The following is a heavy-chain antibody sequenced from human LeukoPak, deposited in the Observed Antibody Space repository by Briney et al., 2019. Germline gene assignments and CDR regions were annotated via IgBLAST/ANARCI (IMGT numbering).Heavy chain of an antibody. CDR2: IYSSGRT. Sequence: SETLSLTCTVSGGSISIYYWNWIRQPAGKGLEWIGRIYSSGRTNFNPSLKSRVTMSVDKSKNQFSLKVSSVTAADTAVYYCAKDHAPHLDSATVTNAGDYWGQGTLVTVSS. J-gene: IGHJ4*02. CDR3: AKDHAPHLDSATVTNAGDY. V-gene: IGHV4-4*07. D-gene: IGHD4-17*01. CDR1: GGSISIYY.